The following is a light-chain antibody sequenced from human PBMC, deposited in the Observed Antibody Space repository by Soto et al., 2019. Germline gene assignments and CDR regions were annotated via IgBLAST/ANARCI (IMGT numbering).Light chain of an antibody. CDR3: QQYDILPIT. Sequence: DIQVTQSPSSLSASVGDRVTITCQASDDIINSLNWYQQKPGKAPKLLIHDASILQTGVPSRFSGGGSGTDFTFTITSLQPEDIATYYCQQYDILPITFGGWTKVDIK. CDR2: DAS. V-gene: IGKV1-33*01. J-gene: IGKJ4*01. CDR1: DDIINS.